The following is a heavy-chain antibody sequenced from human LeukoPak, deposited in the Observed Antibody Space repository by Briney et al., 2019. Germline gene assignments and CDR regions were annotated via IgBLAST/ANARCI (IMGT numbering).Heavy chain of an antibody. D-gene: IGHD3-10*01. CDR3: TRVSIGWFGESSFGLRNNYFDY. V-gene: IGHV3-49*04. J-gene: IGHJ4*02. CDR1: GFTFGDYA. Sequence: PGGSLRLSCTASGFTFGDYAMSWVRQAPGKGLEWVGFIRSKAYGGTTEYAASVKGRFTISRDDSKSIAYLQMNSLKTEDTAVYYCTRVSIGWFGESSFGLRNNYFDYWGQGTLVTVSS. CDR2: IRSKAYGGTT.